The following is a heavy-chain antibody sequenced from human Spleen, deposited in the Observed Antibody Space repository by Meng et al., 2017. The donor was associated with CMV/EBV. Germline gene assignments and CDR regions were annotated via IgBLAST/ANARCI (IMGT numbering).Heavy chain of an antibody. Sequence: GESLKISCKGSGYDFTNYWIGWVRQMPGKGLEWMGIICPVDSDIRYSPSFQGQVTISADKSINTAYLQWSSLKASYTAMYYCTIAKDLGDYPAYNCWGQGTLVTVSS. CDR1: GYDFTNYW. D-gene: IGHD4-17*01. V-gene: IGHV5-51*01. J-gene: IGHJ4*02. CDR3: TIAKDLGDYPAYNC. CDR2: ICPVDSDI.